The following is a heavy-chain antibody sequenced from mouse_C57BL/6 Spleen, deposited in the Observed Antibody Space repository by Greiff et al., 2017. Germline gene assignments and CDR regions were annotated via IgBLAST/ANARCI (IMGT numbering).Heavy chain of an antibody. CDR2: FNPYNGGT. CDR3: ARRSYYYDYMDY. CDR1: GYTFTTYS. D-gene: IGHD1-1*02. J-gene: IGHJ2*01. Sequence: EVQLQQSGAELVKPGASVKMSCKASGYTFTTYSMEWVKQSHGKSLEWIGDFNPYNGGTNYNQKFKGKATLTVEKSSSTAYLELRSLTSDDTAVYYCARRSYYYDYMDYGGQGTTVTVTA. V-gene: IGHV1-18*01.